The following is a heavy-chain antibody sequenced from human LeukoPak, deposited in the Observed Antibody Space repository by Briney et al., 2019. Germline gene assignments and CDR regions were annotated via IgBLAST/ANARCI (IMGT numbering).Heavy chain of an antibody. J-gene: IGHJ4*02. Sequence: PGGSLRLSCAASGFTFSSYAMSWVRQAPGKGLEWVSAISGSVGSTYYADSVKGRFTISRDNSKNTLYLQMNSLRAEDTAVYYCAKDKVNNRFGDIPVDYWGQGTLVTVSS. CDR3: AKDKVNNRFGDIPVDY. V-gene: IGHV3-23*01. D-gene: IGHD3-10*01. CDR1: GFTFSSYA. CDR2: ISGSVGST.